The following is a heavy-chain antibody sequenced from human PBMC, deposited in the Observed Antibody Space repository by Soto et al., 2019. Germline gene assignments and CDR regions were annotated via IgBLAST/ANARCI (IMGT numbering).Heavy chain of an antibody. CDR1: GASIRTGGYY. CDR2: IFYTGSA. CDR3: ARDHKDQPDI. V-gene: IGHV4-31*03. D-gene: IGHD2-2*01. Sequence: TFCLTCTVSGASIRTGGYYWSWIRQRPGKGLEWIAYIFYTGSAYYNPSLESRLSISIDRSKNQFSLELRSVSVADTALEYCARDHKDQPDIWCKGTRVTV. J-gene: IGHJ4*02.